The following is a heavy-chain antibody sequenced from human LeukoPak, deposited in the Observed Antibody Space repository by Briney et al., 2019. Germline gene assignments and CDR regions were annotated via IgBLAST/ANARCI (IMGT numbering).Heavy chain of an antibody. CDR2: MNPNSGNT. CDR1: GYTFTSYD. Sequence: ASVKVSCKASGYTFTSYDINWVRQATGQGLEWMGWMNPNSGNTGYAQKFQGRVTMTRNTSISTAYMELSSLRSEDTAVYYCARGRRTTTPFDYWGQGTLVTVSS. V-gene: IGHV1-8*01. J-gene: IGHJ4*02. D-gene: IGHD1-14*01. CDR3: ARGRRTTTPFDY.